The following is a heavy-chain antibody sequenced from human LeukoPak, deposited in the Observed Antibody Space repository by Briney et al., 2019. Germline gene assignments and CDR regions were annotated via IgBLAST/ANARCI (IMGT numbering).Heavy chain of an antibody. V-gene: IGHV3-21*01. CDR1: GFTFSSYG. D-gene: IGHD5-24*01. CDR3: ARAEMTTITYPDY. J-gene: IGHJ4*02. CDR2: ITSSSSHV. Sequence: PGGSLRLSCAASGFTFSSYGRHWVRQAPGTGLEWVSSITSSSSHVYYADSVKGRFTISRDNAKNSLYLQMNSLKAEDTAVYYCARAEMTTITYPDYWGQGTPVTVSS.